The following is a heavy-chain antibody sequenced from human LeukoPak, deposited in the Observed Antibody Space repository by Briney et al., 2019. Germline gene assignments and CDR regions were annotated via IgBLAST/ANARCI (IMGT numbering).Heavy chain of an antibody. CDR3: ARDPHRGNYEIDY. V-gene: IGHV3-30-3*01. CDR1: GFTFSTCA. CDR2: ISFDGNNV. D-gene: IGHD1-7*01. J-gene: IGHJ4*02. Sequence: GGSQRLSCAASGFTFSTCAMHWVRQAPDMGLEWLAMISFDGNNVNHADSVKGRFTISRDNSKNTLYLQMNSLRPEDTALYYCARDPHRGNYEIDYWGQGTLVTVSS.